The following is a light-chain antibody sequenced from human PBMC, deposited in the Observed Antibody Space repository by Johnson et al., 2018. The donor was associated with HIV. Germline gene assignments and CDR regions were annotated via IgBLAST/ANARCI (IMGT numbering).Light chain of an antibody. Sequence: QSVLTQPPSVSAATGQKVTISCSGSSSNIGNNYVSWYQQLPGTAPKLLIYENNKRPSVIPDRFSGSKSGTSAALGITGLQTGDEADYYCGTWDSSLNSGVFGNGTKVTVL. CDR2: ENN. CDR1: SSNIGNNY. V-gene: IGLV1-51*02. CDR3: GTWDSSLNSGV. J-gene: IGLJ1*01.